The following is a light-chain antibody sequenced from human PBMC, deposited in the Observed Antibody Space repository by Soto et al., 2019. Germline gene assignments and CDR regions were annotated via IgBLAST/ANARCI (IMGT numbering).Light chain of an antibody. J-gene: IGKJ5*01. Sequence: ERVLTQSPGTLSLSPGERATLSCRASQSVSYYLAWYQQKPGQGPRLLIFGASTRAIGIPARFSGSGSGTDFTLTISSLQSEDFAVYYCQEYNNWPPITVGQGTRLEIK. CDR1: QSVSYY. CDR3: QEYNNWPPIT. CDR2: GAS. V-gene: IGKV3-15*01.